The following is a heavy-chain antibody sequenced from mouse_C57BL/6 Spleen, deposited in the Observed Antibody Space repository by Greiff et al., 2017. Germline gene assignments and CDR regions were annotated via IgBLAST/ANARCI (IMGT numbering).Heavy chain of an antibody. D-gene: IGHD1-1*01. CDR3: ARCITTVVATGYFDY. Sequence: EVQGVESGGGLVKPGGSLKLSCAASGFTFSSYAMSWVRQTPEKRLEWVATISDGGSYTYYPDNVKGRFTISRDNAKNNLYLQMSHLKSEDTAMYYCARCITTVVATGYFDYWGQGTTLTVSS. CDR2: ISDGGSYT. J-gene: IGHJ2*01. CDR1: GFTFSSYA. V-gene: IGHV5-4*01.